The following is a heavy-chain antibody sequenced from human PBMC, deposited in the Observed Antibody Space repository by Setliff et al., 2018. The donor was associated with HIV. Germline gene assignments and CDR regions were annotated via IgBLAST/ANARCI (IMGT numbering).Heavy chain of an antibody. D-gene: IGHD1-26*01. CDR1: GGSFNGYY. V-gene: IGHV4-34*01. CDR2: INHSGST. Sequence: LSLTCAVYGGSFNGYYWSWIRQPPGKGLEWIGEINHSGSTNYNPSLKSRVTISVDTSKNQFSLKLSSVTAADTAVYYCARVKGGATTDYWGQGTLVTVSS. J-gene: IGHJ4*02. CDR3: ARVKGGATTDY.